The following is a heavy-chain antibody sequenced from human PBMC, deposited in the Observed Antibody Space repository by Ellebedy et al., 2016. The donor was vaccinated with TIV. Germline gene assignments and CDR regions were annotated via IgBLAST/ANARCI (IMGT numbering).Heavy chain of an antibody. V-gene: IGHV4-39*01. Sequence: MPSETLSLTCTVSGGSISSSSYYWGWIRQPPGKGLEWIGSIYYSGSTYYNPSLKSRVTISVDTSKNQFSLKLSSVTAADTAVYYCARHHSFYCSGGSCYFNWFDPWGQGTLVTVSS. J-gene: IGHJ5*02. D-gene: IGHD2-15*01. CDR2: IYYSGST. CDR3: ARHHSFYCSGGSCYFNWFDP. CDR1: GGSISSSSYY.